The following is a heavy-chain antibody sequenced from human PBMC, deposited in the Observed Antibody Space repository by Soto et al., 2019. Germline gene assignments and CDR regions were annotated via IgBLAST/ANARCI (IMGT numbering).Heavy chain of an antibody. Sequence: VKVSCKASGGTFSSFAISWVRQAPGQGLEWMGGIIPIFGTANYAQKFQGRVTITADESTSTAYMELSSLRSEDTAVYYCAREKPSTFYGSGGKFGMDVWGQGTTVTVSS. CDR1: GGTFSSFA. CDR2: IIPIFGTA. CDR3: AREKPSTFYGSGGKFGMDV. D-gene: IGHD3-10*01. J-gene: IGHJ6*02. V-gene: IGHV1-69*13.